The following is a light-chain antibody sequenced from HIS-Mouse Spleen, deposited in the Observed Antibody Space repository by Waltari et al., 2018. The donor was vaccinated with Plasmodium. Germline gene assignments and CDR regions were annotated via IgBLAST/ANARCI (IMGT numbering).Light chain of an antibody. J-gene: IGLJ3*02. CDR1: ALPKKF. Sequence: YELTQPPPASVSPGQTARTTRSGDALPKKFTYWYQKKSGQAHLLVIYEDSKRPAGIPERFSDSGSGTMATLTFSGAQVEDEADYYCYSTGSSGNHRVFGGGTKLTVL. CDR3: YSTGSSGNHRV. CDR2: EDS. V-gene: IGLV3-10*01.